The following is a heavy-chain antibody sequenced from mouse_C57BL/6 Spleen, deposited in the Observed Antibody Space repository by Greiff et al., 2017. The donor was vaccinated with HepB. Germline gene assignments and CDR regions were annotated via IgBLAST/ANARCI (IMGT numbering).Heavy chain of an antibody. J-gene: IGHJ4*01. CDR2: ISSGSSTI. D-gene: IGHD2-4*01. CDR3: ARSYYDYDGYYYAMDY. CDR1: GFTFSDYG. V-gene: IGHV5-17*01. Sequence: EVKLVESGGGLVKPGGSLKLSCAASGFTFSDYGMRWVRQAPEKGLEWVAYISSGSSTIYYADTVKGRFTISRDNAKNTLFLQMTSLRSEDTAMYYCARSYYDYDGYYYAMDYWGQGTSVTVSS.